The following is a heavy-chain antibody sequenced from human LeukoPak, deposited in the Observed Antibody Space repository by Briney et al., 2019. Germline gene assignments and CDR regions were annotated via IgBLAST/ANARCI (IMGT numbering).Heavy chain of an antibody. CDR2: IKPNSGGT. J-gene: IGHJ6*03. D-gene: IGHD2-2*01. CDR3: ARDRVPAAYSSYYYYYMDV. CDR1: GYTFTGYY. V-gene: IGHV1-2*02. Sequence: ASVKVSCKASGYTFTGYYMHWVRQAPGQGLEWMGWIKPNSGGTNYAQKFQGRVTMTRDTSISTAYMELSRLRSDDTAVYYCARDRVPAAYSSYYYYYMDVWGKGTTVTVSS.